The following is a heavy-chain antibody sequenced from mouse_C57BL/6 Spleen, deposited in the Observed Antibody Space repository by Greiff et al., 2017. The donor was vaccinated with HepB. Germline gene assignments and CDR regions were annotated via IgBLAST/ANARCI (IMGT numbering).Heavy chain of an antibody. CDR1: GYTFTSYW. CDR3: ARLTAQALDY. J-gene: IGHJ2*01. V-gene: IGHV1-55*01. D-gene: IGHD3-2*02. Sequence: VQLQQPGAELVKPGASVKMSCKASGYTFTSYWLTWVKQRPGQGLEWIGDIYPGSGSTNYNEKFKSKATLTVYTSSSTAYMQLSSLTSEDSAVYYCARLTAQALDYWGQGTTLTVSS. CDR2: IYPGSGST.